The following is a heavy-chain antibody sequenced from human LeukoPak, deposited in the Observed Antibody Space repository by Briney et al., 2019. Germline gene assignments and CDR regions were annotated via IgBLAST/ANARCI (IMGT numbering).Heavy chain of an antibody. D-gene: IGHD2-2*01. CDR3: ARRYCSSSICLLDY. J-gene: IGHJ4*02. CDR1: GFTFSKYW. V-gene: IGHV3-74*01. Sequence: GSLRLSCAASGFTFSKYWMLWVRQAPGKGLESVSRINTDGTVTTYADSVKGRFTVSRDNADNTMFLQMNSVRAEDTAVYYCARRYCSSSICLLDYWGQGTLVTVSS. CDR2: INTDGTVT.